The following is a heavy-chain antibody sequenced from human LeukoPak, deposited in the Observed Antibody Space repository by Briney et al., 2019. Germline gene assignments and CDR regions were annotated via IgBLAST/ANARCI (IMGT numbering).Heavy chain of an antibody. D-gene: IGHD3-10*02. CDR1: GFNFDRYT. J-gene: IGHJ4*02. CDR2: AGWAGGTT. CDR3: AKELDTMFFDY. V-gene: IGHV3-43*01. Sequence: GGSLRLSCATSGFNFDRYTIHWVRQAPGKGLEWVSLAGWAGGTTFYSDSVRGRFTISRDSGRKSVYLQVNSLTTDDTAFYFCAKELDTMFFDYWGQGALVTVSS.